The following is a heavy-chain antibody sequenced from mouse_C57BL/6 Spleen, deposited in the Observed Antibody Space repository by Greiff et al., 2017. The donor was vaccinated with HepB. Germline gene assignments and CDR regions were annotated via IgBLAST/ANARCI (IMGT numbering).Heavy chain of an antibody. CDR1: GYTFTSYW. V-gene: IGHV1-61*01. CDR2: IYPSDSET. D-gene: IGHD2-5*01. Sequence: QVQLKQPGAELVRPGSSVKLSCKASGYTFTSYWMDWVKQRPGQGLEWIGNIYPSDSETHYNQKFKDKATLTVDKSSSTAYMQLSSLTSEDSAVYYCARIVTTSFDVWGTGTTVTVSS. J-gene: IGHJ1*03. CDR3: ARIVTTSFDV.